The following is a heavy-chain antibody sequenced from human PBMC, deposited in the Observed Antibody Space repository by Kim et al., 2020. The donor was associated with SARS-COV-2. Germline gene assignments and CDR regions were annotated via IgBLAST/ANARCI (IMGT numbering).Heavy chain of an antibody. D-gene: IGHD7-27*01. J-gene: IGHJ4*02. Sequence: GGSLRLSCAASGFTFSSYGMHWVRQAPGKGLEWVAVISYDGSNKYYADSVKGRFTISRDNSKNTLYLQMNSLRAEDTAVYYCAKGPQLGIEYYFDYWGQGTLVTVSS. CDR2: ISYDGSNK. CDR1: GFTFSSYG. CDR3: AKGPQLGIEYYFDY. V-gene: IGHV3-30*18.